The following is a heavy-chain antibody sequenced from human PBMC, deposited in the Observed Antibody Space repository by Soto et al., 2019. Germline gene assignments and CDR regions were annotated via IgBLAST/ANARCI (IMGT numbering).Heavy chain of an antibody. J-gene: IGHJ4*02. D-gene: IGHD5-18*01. CDR1: GGTFSSYT. Sequence: QVQLVQSGAEVKKPGSSVKVSCKASGGTFSSYTISWVRQAPGQGLEWMGRIIPILGIANYAQKFQGRVXIXAXXSTSTAYMELSSLRSEDTAVYYCASTQLDPYGYDYWGQGTLVTVSS. V-gene: IGHV1-69*02. CDR2: IIPILGIA. CDR3: ASTQLDPYGYDY.